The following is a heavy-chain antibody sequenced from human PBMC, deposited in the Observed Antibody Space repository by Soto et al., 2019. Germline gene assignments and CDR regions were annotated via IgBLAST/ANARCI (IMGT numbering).Heavy chain of an antibody. D-gene: IGHD3-3*01. J-gene: IGHJ4*02. V-gene: IGHV1-45*01. CDR3: ARGPPFGR. CDR1: GYTFTYRY. CDR2: ITPFNGNT. Sequence: ASVKVSCKASGYTFTYRYLHWVRQAPGQALEWMGWITPFNGNTSYAQKFQDRVTISVDRSKNQFSLKLSSVTAADTAVYYCARGPPFGRWGQGTLVTVSS.